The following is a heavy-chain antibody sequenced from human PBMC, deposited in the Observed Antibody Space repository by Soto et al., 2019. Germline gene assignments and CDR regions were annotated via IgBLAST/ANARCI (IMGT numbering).Heavy chain of an antibody. Sequence: ASVKVSCKASGYNFVGYYMHCVLQSPLQWLDGMGCINPSSGATNFAERFQGRVTMTSDTSISTFYMEIKRLNSDDTAVYFCAKDRQYGDYGYNFDYWGQGTLVTVSS. CDR3: AKDRQYGDYGYNFDY. CDR1: GYNFVGYY. J-gene: IGHJ4*02. V-gene: IGHV1-2*02. D-gene: IGHD2-21*02. CDR2: INPSSGAT.